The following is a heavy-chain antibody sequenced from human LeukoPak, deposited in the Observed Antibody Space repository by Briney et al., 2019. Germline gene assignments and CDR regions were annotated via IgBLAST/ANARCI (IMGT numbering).Heavy chain of an antibody. V-gene: IGHV3-21*01. CDR2: ISSSSGCI. J-gene: IGHJ4*02. CDR1: GFTF. D-gene: IGHD6-19*01. Sequence: GGSLRLSCAASGFTFMNWVRQAPGKGLEWVSSISSSSGCIYYADSMKGRFTISRDNAKNSLYLQMNSLRAEDTAVYYCARETTGIAVAVDYWGQGTLVTVSS. CDR3: ARETTGIAVAVDY.